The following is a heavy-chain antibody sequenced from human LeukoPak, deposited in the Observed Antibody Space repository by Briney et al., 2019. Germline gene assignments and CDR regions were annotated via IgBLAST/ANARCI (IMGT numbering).Heavy chain of an antibody. CDR1: GFTFSDSA. CDR3: AKGGKYAPLDY. D-gene: IGHD3-16*01. J-gene: IGHJ4*02. V-gene: IGHV3-23*01. Sequence: GGSLRLSCAASGFTFSDSAMTWVRQAPGKGLEWVSAISTSGGDTIYTDSVKDRFTISRDNSKNTLYLQMNSLRAEDTAIYYCAKGGKYAPLDYWGQGTLVTVSS. CDR2: ISTSGGDT.